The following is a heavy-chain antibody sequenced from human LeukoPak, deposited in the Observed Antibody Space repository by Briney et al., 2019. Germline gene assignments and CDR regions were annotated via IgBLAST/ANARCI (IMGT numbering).Heavy chain of an antibody. CDR3: AKDEYYYDSSGSQHYYYYMDV. V-gene: IGHV3-23*01. CDR1: GFTFSSYG. J-gene: IGHJ6*03. D-gene: IGHD3-22*01. Sequence: PGGTLRLSCAASGFTFSSYGMSWVRQAPGKGLEWVSAISGSGGSTYYADSVKGRFTISRDNSKNTLYLQMNSLRAEDTAVYYCAKDEYYYDSSGSQHYYYYMDVWGKGTTVTVSS. CDR2: ISGSGGST.